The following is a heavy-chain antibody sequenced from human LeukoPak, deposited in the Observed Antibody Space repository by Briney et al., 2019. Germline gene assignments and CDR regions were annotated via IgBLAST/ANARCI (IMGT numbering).Heavy chain of an antibody. CDR2: INPNSGDT. CDR1: GYTFTGYH. J-gene: IGHJ4*02. CDR3: ARDYCSSTSCLFDY. V-gene: IGHV1-2*06. D-gene: IGHD2-2*01. Sequence: ASVKVSCKASGYTFTGYHMHWVRRAPGQGLEWMGRINPNSGDTNYAQNFEGRVTMTRDTSISTAYMELSRPRSDDTAVYYCARDYCSSTSCLFDYWGQGTLVTVSS.